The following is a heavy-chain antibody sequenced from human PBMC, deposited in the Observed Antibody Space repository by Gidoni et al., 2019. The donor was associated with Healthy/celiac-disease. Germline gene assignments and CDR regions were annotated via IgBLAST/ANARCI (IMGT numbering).Heavy chain of an antibody. D-gene: IGHD6-6*01. CDR1: GGSISSYY. J-gene: IGHJ6*02. CDR3: ARDPTAARLGRADYYYGMDV. Sequence: QVQLQESGPGLVKPSETLSLTCTVSGGSISSYYWSWIRQPPGKGLEWIGYIYYSGSTNYNPSLKSRVTISVDTSKNQFSLKLSSVTAADTAVYDCARDPTAARLGRADYYYGMDVWGQGTTVTVSS. CDR2: IYYSGST. V-gene: IGHV4-59*01.